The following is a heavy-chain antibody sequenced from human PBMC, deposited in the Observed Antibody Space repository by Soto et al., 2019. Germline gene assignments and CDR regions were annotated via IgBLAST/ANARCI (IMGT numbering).Heavy chain of an antibody. V-gene: IGHV3-64*01. D-gene: IGHD2-21*01. CDR2: ISANGGST. J-gene: IGHJ5*02. CDR3: ASGFATGVWFFDP. Sequence: EVQLVESGGGLVQPVGSLRLSCVAAGFTFSSCGMHWVRQSPGKVLEYVSAISANGGSTFYANSVKGRFNFSRDNSKNTLYLQMGSLRVEDMAVYYCASGFATGVWFFDPWGQGTLVTVYS. CDR1: GFTFSSCG.